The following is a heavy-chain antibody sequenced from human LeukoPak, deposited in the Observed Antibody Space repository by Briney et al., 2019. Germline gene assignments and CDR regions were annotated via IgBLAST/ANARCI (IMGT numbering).Heavy chain of an antibody. Sequence: SETLSLTCTVSGGSISSGDYYWSWIRQPPGKGLEWIGYIYYSGSTYYNPSLKSRVTISVDTSKNQFSLKLSSVTAADMVVYYCAREGRGIFNRWGQGTLVTVSS. CDR1: GGSISSGDYY. CDR2: IYYSGST. V-gene: IGHV4-30-4*01. D-gene: IGHD3-10*01. J-gene: IGHJ5*02. CDR3: AREGRGIFNR.